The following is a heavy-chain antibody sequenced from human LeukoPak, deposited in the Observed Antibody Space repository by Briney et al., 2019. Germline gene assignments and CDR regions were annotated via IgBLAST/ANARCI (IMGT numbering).Heavy chain of an antibody. CDR2: INRSGST. J-gene: IGHJ6*03. D-gene: IGHD1-26*01. CDR3: ARVGSGSYLNYYYYMDV. CDR1: GFTFSNAW. Sequence: GSLRLSCAASGFTFSNAWMSWIRQPPGKGLEWIGEINRSGSTNYNPSLKSRVTISVDTSKNQFSLKLSAVTAADTAVYYCARVGSGSYLNYYYYMDVWGKGTTVTVSS. V-gene: IGHV4-34*01.